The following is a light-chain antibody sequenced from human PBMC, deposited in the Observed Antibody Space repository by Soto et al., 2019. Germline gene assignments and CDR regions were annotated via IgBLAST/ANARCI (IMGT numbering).Light chain of an antibody. CDR2: GAS. J-gene: IGKJ1*01. V-gene: IGKV3-20*01. Sequence: EIVLTQSPGTLSLSPGERATLSCRASQSVSNNYLAWYQQKPGQAPRLLIYGASGRATGIPDRFSGSGSGTDFTLTISRLEPEDFAVYYCQQYTSSLITFGQGTKVDI. CDR1: QSVSNNY. CDR3: QQYTSSLIT.